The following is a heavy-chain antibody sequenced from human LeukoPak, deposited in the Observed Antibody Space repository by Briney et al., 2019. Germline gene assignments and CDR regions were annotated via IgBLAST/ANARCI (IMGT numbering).Heavy chain of an antibody. CDR1: GFTFSSYA. CDR2: ISGSGGST. CDR3: AKGDTVIVPAATDY. Sequence: GGSLRLSCAASGFTFSSYAMSWVRQAPGKGLEWVSEISGSGGSTYYADSVKGRFTISRDKSQNTVYLHMNSLRAEDTAVYYCAKGDTVIVPAATDYWGQGTLVTVSS. V-gene: IGHV3-23*01. D-gene: IGHD2-2*01. J-gene: IGHJ4*02.